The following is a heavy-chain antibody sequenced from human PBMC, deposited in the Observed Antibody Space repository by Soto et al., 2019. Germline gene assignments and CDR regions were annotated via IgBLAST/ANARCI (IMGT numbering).Heavy chain of an antibody. CDR1: GYTFTNYG. Sequence: ASVKVSCKASGYTFTNYGITWVRQAPGQGLEWMGWISAYNGNTNYAQKLQGRVTMTTDTSTSTAYMELSSLRSEDTAVYYCARGDYGMDVWGQGTTVTVSS. J-gene: IGHJ6*02. CDR3: ARGDYGMDV. V-gene: IGHV1-18*04. CDR2: ISAYNGNT.